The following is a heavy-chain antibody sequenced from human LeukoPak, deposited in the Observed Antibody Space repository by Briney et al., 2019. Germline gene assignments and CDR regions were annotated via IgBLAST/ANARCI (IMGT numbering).Heavy chain of an antibody. CDR3: ARGGKTIRFLAVHYMDV. Sequence: SETLSLTCTVSGGSISNYYWSWIRQPPGTGLEWIGYIFYTGSTIYKPSLKSRVTISLDTSKNQFSLKLSSVTAADTAVYYCARGGKTIRFLAVHYMDVWGKGTTVTISS. J-gene: IGHJ6*03. CDR2: IFYTGST. CDR1: GGSISNYY. D-gene: IGHD3-3*01. V-gene: IGHV4-59*01.